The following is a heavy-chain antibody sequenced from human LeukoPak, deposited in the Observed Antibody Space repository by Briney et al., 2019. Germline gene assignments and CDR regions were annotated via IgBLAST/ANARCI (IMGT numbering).Heavy chain of an antibody. CDR2: IIPIFGTA. Sequence: SVKVSCKASGGTFSSYAISWVRQAPGQGLEWMGGIIPIFGTANYAQKFQGRVTITTDESTSTAYMELSSLRAEDTAVYYCARKADCGGDCWFDPWGQGTLVTVSS. CDR1: GGTFSSYA. V-gene: IGHV1-69*05. D-gene: IGHD2-21*02. CDR3: ARKADCGGDCWFDP. J-gene: IGHJ5*02.